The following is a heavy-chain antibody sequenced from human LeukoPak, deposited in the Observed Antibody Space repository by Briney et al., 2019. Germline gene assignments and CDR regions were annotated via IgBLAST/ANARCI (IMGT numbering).Heavy chain of an antibody. J-gene: IGHJ5*02. CDR2: ISGSGGST. Sequence: GGSLRLSCAASGXTFSSYAMSWVRQAPGKGLESVSAISGSGGSTYYADSVKGRFTISRDNSKNTLYLQMNSLRAEDTAVYYCAKEIRWQNWFDPWGQGTLVTVSS. V-gene: IGHV3-23*01. CDR1: GXTFSSYA. CDR3: AKEIRWQNWFDP. D-gene: IGHD4-23*01.